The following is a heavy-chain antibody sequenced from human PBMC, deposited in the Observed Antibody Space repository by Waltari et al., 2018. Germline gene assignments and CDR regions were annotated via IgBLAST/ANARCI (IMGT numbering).Heavy chain of an antibody. V-gene: IGHV3-74*01. CDR3: CGNDI. Sequence: EVQLVESGGDLVQPGGSLRLSCAASGFTFSSYWMHWIRQAPGKGLVWVSRINTDGSTTSYADAVKGRFTISRDNAKNTLYLQMNSLRAEDTAVYYCCGNDIWGQGTMVTVSS. CDR1: GFTFSSYW. J-gene: IGHJ3*02. CDR2: INTDGSTT.